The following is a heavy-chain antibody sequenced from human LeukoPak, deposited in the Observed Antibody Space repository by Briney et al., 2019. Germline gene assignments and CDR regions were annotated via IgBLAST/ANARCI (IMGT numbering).Heavy chain of an antibody. Sequence: GGSLRLSCAASGFTFSSYGMHWVRQAPGKGLEWVGFIRYDGSNKYYADSVKGRFTISRDNSKNTLYLQMNSLRAEDTAVYYCAKPHSYGDYSPFDYWGQGTLVTVSS. CDR3: AKPHSYGDYSPFDY. CDR1: GFTFSSYG. V-gene: IGHV3-30*02. CDR2: IRYDGSNK. D-gene: IGHD4-17*01. J-gene: IGHJ4*02.